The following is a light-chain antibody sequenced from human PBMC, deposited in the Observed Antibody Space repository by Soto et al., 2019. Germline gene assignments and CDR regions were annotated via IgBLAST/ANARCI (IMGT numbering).Light chain of an antibody. Sequence: QSVLTQPPSASGSPGQSVTISCTGTSSDVGGYKFVSWYQQHPGKAPKLIIYEVSQRPSGVPDRFSASKSGDTASLTVSGLRAEDEADYYCSSYTSSSTYVFGTGTKLTVL. J-gene: IGLJ1*01. V-gene: IGLV2-8*01. CDR2: EVS. CDR3: SSYTSSSTYV. CDR1: SSDVGGYKF.